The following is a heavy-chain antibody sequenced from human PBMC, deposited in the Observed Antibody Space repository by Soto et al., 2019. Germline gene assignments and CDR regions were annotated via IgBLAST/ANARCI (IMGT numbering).Heavy chain of an antibody. CDR1: GGSISSGTYS. D-gene: IGHD2-21*02. CDR3: ARGSLPAAVVVTAVGGYYFDY. CDR2: IYHSGIT. J-gene: IGHJ4*02. V-gene: IGHV4-30-2*01. Sequence: QLQLQESGSGLVKPSQTLSLTCAVSGGSISSGTYSWSWIRQPPGKGLEWIGYIYHSGITYYNPSLKSRVTMSVDRSKNQFSLKLTSVSAADTAVYYCARGSLPAAVVVTAVGGYYFDYWGQGTLVTVSS.